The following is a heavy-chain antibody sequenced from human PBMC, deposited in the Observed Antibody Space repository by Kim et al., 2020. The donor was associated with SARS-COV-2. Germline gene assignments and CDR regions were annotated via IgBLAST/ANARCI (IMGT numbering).Heavy chain of an antibody. Sequence: GGSLRLSCAASGFTFSNAWMSWVRQAPGKGLEWVGRIKSKTDGGTTDYAAPVKGRFTISRDDSKNTLYLQMNSLKTEDTAVYYCTTPDYSNYAFNYWGQGTLVTVSS. V-gene: IGHV3-15*01. CDR1: GFTFSNAW. J-gene: IGHJ4*02. D-gene: IGHD4-4*01. CDR2: IKSKTDGGTT. CDR3: TTPDYSNYAFNY.